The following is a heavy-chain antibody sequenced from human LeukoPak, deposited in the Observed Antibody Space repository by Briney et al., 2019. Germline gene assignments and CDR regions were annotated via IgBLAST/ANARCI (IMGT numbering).Heavy chain of an antibody. V-gene: IGHV1-18*01. CDR1: GYTFTTYG. D-gene: IGHD5-24*01. J-gene: IGHJ4*02. Sequence: ASVKVSCKASGYTFTTYGITWVRQAPGQGLEWMGWISAYNGNTNYAQKLQGRVTMTTDTSTSTAYMELRSLRSDDTAVYFCARALVNGYKELGYWGQGTLVTVSS. CDR2: ISAYNGNT. CDR3: ARALVNGYKELGY.